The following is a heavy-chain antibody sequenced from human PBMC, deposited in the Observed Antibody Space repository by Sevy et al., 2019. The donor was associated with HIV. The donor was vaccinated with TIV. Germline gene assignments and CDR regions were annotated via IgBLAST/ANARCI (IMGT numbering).Heavy chain of an antibody. Sequence: GGSLRLSCAASGFIFSSYVMTWVRQAPGKGLEWVSTISGSGGYTYYAESVKGRFTTSRHNSNNILYLQMNGLRAEDTTVYYCEAITTAGSDHSAQGTLVTVSS. CDR1: GFIFSSYV. J-gene: IGHJ5*02. CDR2: ISGSGGYT. D-gene: IGHD6-25*01. CDR3: EAITTAGSDH. V-gene: IGHV3-23*01.